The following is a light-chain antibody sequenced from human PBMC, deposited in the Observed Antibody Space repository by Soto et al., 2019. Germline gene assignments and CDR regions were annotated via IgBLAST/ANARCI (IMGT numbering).Light chain of an antibody. CDR3: QSYDSSQSGWV. J-gene: IGLJ3*02. CDR2: GNS. CDR1: SSNIGAGYD. V-gene: IGLV1-40*01. Sequence: QSVLTQPPSVSGAPGQRVTISCTGSSSNIGAGYDVHWSQQLPGTAPKLLIYGNSNRPSGVPDRFSGSKSGTSASLAITGLQAEDEADYYCQSYDSSQSGWVFGGGTKLTVL.